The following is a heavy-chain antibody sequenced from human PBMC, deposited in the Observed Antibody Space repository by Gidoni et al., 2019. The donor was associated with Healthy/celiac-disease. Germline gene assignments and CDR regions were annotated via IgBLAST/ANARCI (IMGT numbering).Heavy chain of an antibody. J-gene: IGHJ4*02. Sequence: QLQLQESGPGLVKPSETLSLTCTVPGGSISSSSYYWGWIRQPPGKGLEWIGSIYYSGSTYYNPSLKSRVTISVDTSKNQFSLKLSSVTAADTAVYYCARHDVEGDGYTRDWGQGTLVTVSS. V-gene: IGHV4-39*01. D-gene: IGHD2-21*01. CDR3: ARHDVEGDGYTRD. CDR1: GGSISSSSYY. CDR2: IYYSGST.